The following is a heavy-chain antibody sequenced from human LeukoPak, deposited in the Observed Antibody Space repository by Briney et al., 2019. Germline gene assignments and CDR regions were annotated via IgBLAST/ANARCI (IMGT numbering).Heavy chain of an antibody. J-gene: IGHJ4*02. CDR3: ASHRGDMVFDY. CDR2: IYYSGGT. CDR1: GGSLSSYY. Sequence: SETLSLTCTVSGGSLSSYYWSWIRQPPGKGLEWIGYIYYSGGTNYNPSLKRRVTISADTTKNQFSLQISTGPAACTAVYYCASHRGDMVFDYCGQGALGTVSS. V-gene: IGHV4-59*01. D-gene: IGHD5-12*01.